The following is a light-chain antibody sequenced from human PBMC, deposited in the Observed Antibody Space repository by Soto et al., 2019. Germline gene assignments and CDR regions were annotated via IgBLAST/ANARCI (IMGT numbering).Light chain of an antibody. CDR1: QSVSSN. CDR3: QQYNNWPPYT. J-gene: IGKJ2*01. V-gene: IGKV3-15*01. CDR2: GAS. Sequence: EIVMTQSPATLSVSPGERATLSCRASQSVSSNLAWYQQKPGQAPRLLIYGASTRATGIPARFSGSGSGTEITLTISSLLSEDFALYYCQQYNNWPPYTFGQGTKLEIK.